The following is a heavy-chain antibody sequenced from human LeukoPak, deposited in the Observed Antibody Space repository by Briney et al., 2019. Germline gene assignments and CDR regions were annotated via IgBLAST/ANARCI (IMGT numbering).Heavy chain of an antibody. CDR3: ARAGGSWYLREDYFDY. CDR1: GGSISSGGYY. CDR2: IYYSGST. D-gene: IGHD6-13*01. J-gene: IGHJ4*02. Sequence: KASQTLSLTCTVSGGSISSGGYYWSWIRQHPGKGLEWIGYIYYSGSTYYNPSLKSRVTISVDTSKNQFSLKLSSVTAADTAVYYCARAGGSWYLREDYFDYWGQGTLVTVSS. V-gene: IGHV4-31*03.